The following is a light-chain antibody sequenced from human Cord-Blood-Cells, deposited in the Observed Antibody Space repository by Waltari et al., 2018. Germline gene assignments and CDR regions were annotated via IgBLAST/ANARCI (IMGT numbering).Light chain of an antibody. CDR2: GAS. CDR3: QQYGSSPLT. J-gene: IGKJ4*01. CDR1: QSVGSSY. V-gene: IGKV3-20*01. Sequence: DIVLTQSPRTLSLSPGETATLSCRSSQSVGSSYLAWYQQKPGQAPRLLIYGASSRATGIPDRFSGSGSGTDFTLTISRLEAEDFAVYYCQQYGSSPLTFGGGTKVEIK.